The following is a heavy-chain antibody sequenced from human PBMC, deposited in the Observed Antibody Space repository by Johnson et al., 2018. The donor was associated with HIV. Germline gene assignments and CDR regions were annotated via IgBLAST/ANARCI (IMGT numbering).Heavy chain of an antibody. CDR1: GFTVSSNY. Sequence: VQLLESGGGLIQPGGSLRLSCAASGFTVSSNYMSWVRQAPGKGLEWVSVIYSGGSTYYTDSVKGRFTISRDNSKNTLYLQMNSLRAEDTAVYYCAKDSSRYYDSRGAFNIWGQGTMVTVSS. V-gene: IGHV3-66*03. J-gene: IGHJ3*02. CDR3: AKDSSRYYDSRGAFNI. CDR2: IYSGGST. D-gene: IGHD3-22*01.